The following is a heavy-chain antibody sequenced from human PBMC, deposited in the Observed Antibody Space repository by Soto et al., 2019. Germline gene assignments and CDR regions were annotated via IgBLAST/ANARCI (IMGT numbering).Heavy chain of an antibody. V-gene: IGHV4-34*01. D-gene: IGHD6-19*01. CDR1: GGSFSGYY. J-gene: IGHJ6*02. CDR3: ARGHGFKQWLVLYYYYGMDV. Sequence: SETLSLTCAVYGGSFSGYYWSWIRQPPGKGLEWIGEINHSGSTNYNPSLKSRVTISVDTSKNQFSLKLSSVTAADTAVYYCARGHGFKQWLVLYYYYGMDVWGQGTTVTVSS. CDR2: INHSGST.